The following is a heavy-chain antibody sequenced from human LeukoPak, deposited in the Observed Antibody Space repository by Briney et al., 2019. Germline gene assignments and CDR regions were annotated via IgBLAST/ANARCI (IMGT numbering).Heavy chain of an antibody. CDR1: GFTFSSYA. V-gene: IGHV3-23*01. CDR2: ISGSGGST. CDR3: AKVVYCSSTSCYEGFDY. D-gene: IGHD2-2*01. J-gene: IGHJ4*02. Sequence: PGGSLRLSCAASGFTFSSYAMSWVRQAPGKGLEWVSAISGSGGSTYYADSVKGRFTIPRDNSKNTLYLQMNSLRAEDTAVYYCAKVVYCSSTSCYEGFDYWGQGTLVTVSS.